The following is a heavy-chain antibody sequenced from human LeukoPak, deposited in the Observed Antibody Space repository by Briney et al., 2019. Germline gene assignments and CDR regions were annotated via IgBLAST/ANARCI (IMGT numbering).Heavy chain of an antibody. D-gene: IGHD6-13*01. V-gene: IGHV3-53*01. CDR2: MYSGGDT. Sequence: GGSLRLSCAASGFTVSDNYMSWVRQAPGKGLEWVSVMYSGGDTYYANTVKGRFTFSRDISKNTLYLQMNGLRTEDTAMYYCARDAPQVPAAGVLASWGQGTLVTVSS. CDR1: GFTVSDNY. J-gene: IGHJ5*02. CDR3: ARDAPQVPAAGVLAS.